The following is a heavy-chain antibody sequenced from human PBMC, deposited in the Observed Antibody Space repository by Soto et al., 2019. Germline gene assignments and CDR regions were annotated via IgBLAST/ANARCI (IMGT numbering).Heavy chain of an antibody. V-gene: IGHV3-30-3*01. Sequence: GGSLRLSCAASGFTFSSYAMHWVRQAPGKGLEWVAVISYDGSNKYYADSVKGRFTISRDKSKNTLYLQMNGLRAEDTAVYYLHRGGRSITSFGLVTRGHNLFGPGGQGTLVTVSS. CDR1: GFTFSSYA. D-gene: IGHD3-3*01. CDR2: ISYDGSNK. J-gene: IGHJ5*02. CDR3: HRGGRSITSFGLVTRGHNLFGP.